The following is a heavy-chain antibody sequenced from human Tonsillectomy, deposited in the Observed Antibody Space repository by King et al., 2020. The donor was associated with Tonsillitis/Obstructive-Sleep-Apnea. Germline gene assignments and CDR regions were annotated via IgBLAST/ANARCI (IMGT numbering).Heavy chain of an antibody. Sequence: VQLVESGGGLVQPGGSLRLSCAASGFTFSSYAMSWVRQATGKGLEWVSAISGSGGSTYYADSVKGRFTISRDNSKNTLYLQMNSLRAEDTAVYYCAKDFSYDTRKGTDAFDIWGQGTMVTVSS. V-gene: IGHV3-23*04. J-gene: IGHJ3*02. D-gene: IGHD3-9*01. CDR2: ISGSGGST. CDR1: GFTFSSYA. CDR3: AKDFSYDTRKGTDAFDI.